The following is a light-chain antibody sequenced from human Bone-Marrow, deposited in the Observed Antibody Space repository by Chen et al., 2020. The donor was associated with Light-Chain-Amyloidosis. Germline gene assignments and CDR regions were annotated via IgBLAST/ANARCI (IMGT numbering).Light chain of an antibody. V-gene: IGKV3-11*01. J-gene: IGKJ2*01. CDR1: QSVSSY. Sequence: ILLTQSPATLSLSPGERATLSCRASQSVSSYLAWYQQKPGQAPRLLIYDASNRATGIPARFSGSGSGTDFTLTISSLEPEDFAVYYCQQRSNWYTFGQGTKLEIK. CDR2: DAS. CDR3: QQRSNWYT.